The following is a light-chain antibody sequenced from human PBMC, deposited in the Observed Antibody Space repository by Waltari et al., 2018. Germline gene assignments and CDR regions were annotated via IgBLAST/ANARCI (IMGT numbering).Light chain of an antibody. Sequence: QAVVPHAPSLTVSPGGTVTLTCGSSPGPVTSGHYPYWFQQKPGPAPRTLIYDTSNKHSWTPARFSGSLLGGKAALTLSGAQPEDEAEYSCLLYYGGARVFGGGTRLTVL. V-gene: IGLV7-46*01. J-gene: IGLJ3*02. CDR1: PGPVTSGHY. CDR3: LLYYGGARV. CDR2: DTS.